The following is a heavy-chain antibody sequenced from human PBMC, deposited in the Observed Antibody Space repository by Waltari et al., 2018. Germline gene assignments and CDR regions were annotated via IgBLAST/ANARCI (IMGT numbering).Heavy chain of an antibody. D-gene: IGHD3-22*01. CDR2: IYSGGST. V-gene: IGHV3-53*01. J-gene: IGHJ4*02. CDR3: ARSYYDSSGIDY. CDR1: GFTVSSNY. Sequence: EVQLVESGGGLIQPGGSLRLSCAASGFTVSSNYRSWVRQAPGKGLECVSVIYSGGSTYYADSVKGRFTISRDNSKNTLYLQMNSLRAEDTAVYYCARSYYDSSGIDYWGQGTLVTVSS.